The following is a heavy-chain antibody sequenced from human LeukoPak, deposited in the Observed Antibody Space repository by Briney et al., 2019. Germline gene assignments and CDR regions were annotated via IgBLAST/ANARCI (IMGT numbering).Heavy chain of an antibody. J-gene: IGHJ4*02. D-gene: IGHD6-19*01. CDR2: IYSGGST. V-gene: IGHV3-53*01. CDR3: ARDTAVAGPLGY. Sequence: GGSLRLSCAASGFTVSSNYMSWVRQAPGKGLEWVSVIYSGGSTYYADSVKGRFTISRDNSKNTLYLQMNSLRAEDTAVYYCARDTAVAGPLGYWGQGTLVTVSS. CDR1: GFTVSSNY.